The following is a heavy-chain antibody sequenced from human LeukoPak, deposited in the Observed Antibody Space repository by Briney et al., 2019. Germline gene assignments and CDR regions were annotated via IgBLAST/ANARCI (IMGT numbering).Heavy chain of an antibody. CDR3: ARQGSSSWYKAFDI. CDR2: IYTSGST. V-gene: IGHV4-61*02. Sequence: SETLSLTCTVWGGSISSGSYYWSWIRQPAGKGLEWIGRIYTSGSTNYNPSLKSRVTISVDTSKNQFSLKLSSVTAADTAVYYCARQGSSSWYKAFDIWGQGTMVTVSS. CDR1: GGSISSGSYY. D-gene: IGHD6-13*01. J-gene: IGHJ3*02.